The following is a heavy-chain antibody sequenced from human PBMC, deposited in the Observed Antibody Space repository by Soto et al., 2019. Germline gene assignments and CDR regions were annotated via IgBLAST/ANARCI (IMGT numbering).Heavy chain of an antibody. V-gene: IGHV3-30*03. CDR1: GFTFSHYG. J-gene: IGHJ4*02. CDR2: ISYDGSNK. D-gene: IGHD1-26*01. CDR3: ARYSGKYQGPIDY. Sequence: GGSLRLSCAASGFTFSHYGIHWVRQAPGKGLEWLAVISYDGSNKHYADSVKGRFTVSRDNSKNTLYLQMNGLRAEDTAVYFCARYSGKYQGPIDYWGQGTLVTVSS.